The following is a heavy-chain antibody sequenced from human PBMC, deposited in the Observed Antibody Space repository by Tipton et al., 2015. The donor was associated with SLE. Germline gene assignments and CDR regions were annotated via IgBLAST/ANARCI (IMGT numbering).Heavy chain of an antibody. Sequence: LSLTCAVYGGSFSGYYWSWIRQPPGKGLKWIGEINHSGSTSYNPSLKSRVTISVDTSKNKFSLKLSSVTAADTAVYFCARVSGSYLYYYSYYYMDVWGKGTTVTVSS. CDR2: INHSGST. J-gene: IGHJ6*03. D-gene: IGHD1-26*01. CDR3: ARVSGSYLYYYSYYYMDV. CDR1: GGSFSGYY. V-gene: IGHV4-34*01.